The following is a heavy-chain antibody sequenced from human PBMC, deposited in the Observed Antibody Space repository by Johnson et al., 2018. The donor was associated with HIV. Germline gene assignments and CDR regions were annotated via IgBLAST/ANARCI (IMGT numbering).Heavy chain of an antibody. V-gene: IGHV3-30*03. CDR3: ASAISPRYGGNSQEAFDI. CDR2: ISNERGDE. CDR1: GFTFSSYV. D-gene: IGHD4-23*01. J-gene: IGHJ3*02. Sequence: QVQLVESGGGVVQPGRSLRLSCAASGFTFSSYVMHWVRQAPGNGLEWVTVISNERGDEYYADSVRGRFTISRDNLKSTLYLQMNSLRPEDTAVYYCASAISPRYGGNSQEAFDIWGQGTMVTVSS.